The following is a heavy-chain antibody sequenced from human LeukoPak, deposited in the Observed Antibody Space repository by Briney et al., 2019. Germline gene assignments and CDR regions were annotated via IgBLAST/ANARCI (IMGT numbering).Heavy chain of an antibody. CDR3: ARDQLTETSSG. J-gene: IGHJ4*02. D-gene: IGHD3-3*01. V-gene: IGHV3-53*01. Sequence: PGRSLRLSCAASGFIVSSTYMSWVRQAPGKGLEWVSVLYRDGSTYYADSVKGRFTISRDNSKNTLYLHMSSLRTEDTATYYCARDQLTETSSGWGQGTLVTVSS. CDR2: LYRDGST. CDR1: GFIVSSTY.